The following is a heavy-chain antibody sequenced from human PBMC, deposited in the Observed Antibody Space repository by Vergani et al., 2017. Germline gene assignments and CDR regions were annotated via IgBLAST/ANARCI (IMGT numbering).Heavy chain of an antibody. CDR2: TWYDGNNK. J-gene: IGHJ5*02. V-gene: IGHV3-33*01. D-gene: IGHD1-14*01. CDR3: ARDLRLLYNRFDP. CDR1: GFTFNPYG. Sequence: QVQLVESGGGVVQPGRSLRLSCAASGFTFNPYGMHWVRQAPGKWLEWVAVTWYDGNNKQYADSVKGRFTISRDNSKSTMYLQMNSLRDEDTGVYYCARDLRLLYNRFDPWGQGTLVTVSS.